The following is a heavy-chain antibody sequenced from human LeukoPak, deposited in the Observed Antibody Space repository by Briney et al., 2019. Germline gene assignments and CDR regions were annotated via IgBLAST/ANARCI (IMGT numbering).Heavy chain of an antibody. V-gene: IGHV3-30-3*01. Sequence: GGSLRLSCAASGFTFSSYGMHWVRQAPGTGLEWVAVISYDESNKYYADSVQGRFTISRDNSKNKLYLQMNSQRAEDTAVYYCARDAIPKGYCSGCRCYGYYGMDVWGQGTTVTVSS. D-gene: IGHD2-15*01. CDR3: ARDAIPKGYCSGCRCYGYYGMDV. CDR1: GFTFSSYG. CDR2: ISYDESNK. J-gene: IGHJ6*02.